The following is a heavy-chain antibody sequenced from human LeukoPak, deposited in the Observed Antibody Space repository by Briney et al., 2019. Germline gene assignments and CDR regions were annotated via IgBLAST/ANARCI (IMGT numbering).Heavy chain of an antibody. J-gene: IGHJ6*03. V-gene: IGHV4-30-2*01. Sequence: PSETLSLTCAVSGGSISSGGYSWSWIRQPPGKGLEWIGYIYHSGSTYYNPSLKSRVTISVDRSKNQFSLKLSSVTAADTAVYYCARDRHTAMVYYYYYMDVWGTGTTVTVSS. CDR2: IYHSGST. CDR1: GGSISSGGYS. D-gene: IGHD5-18*01. CDR3: ARDRHTAMVYYYYYMDV.